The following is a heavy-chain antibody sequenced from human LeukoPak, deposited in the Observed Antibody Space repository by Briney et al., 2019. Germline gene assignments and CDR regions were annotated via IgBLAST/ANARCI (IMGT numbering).Heavy chain of an antibody. J-gene: IGHJ4*02. CDR2: IYYSGST. D-gene: IGHD3-22*01. V-gene: IGHV4-30-4*01. CDR3: ARGYYYDSSGPDY. CDR1: GGSISSGDYY. Sequence: SETLSLTCTVSGGSISSGDYYWSWIRQPPGKGLEWIGYIYYSGSTYYNPSLKSRVTLSVDTSKNQFSLKLSSVTAADTAVYYCARGYYYDSSGPDYWGQGTLVTVSS.